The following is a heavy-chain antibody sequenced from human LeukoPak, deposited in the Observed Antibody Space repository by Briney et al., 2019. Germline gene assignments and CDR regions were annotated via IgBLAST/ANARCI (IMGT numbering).Heavy chain of an antibody. CDR1: GGSISSYY. V-gene: IGHV4-59*12. CDR2: IYYSGST. CDR3: AKSYCSTTSCYTADN. Sequence: PSETLSLTCTVSGGSISSYYWSWIRQPPGKGLEWIGYIYYSGSTNYNPSLKSRVTISVDRSKNQFSLKLSSVTAADTAVYYCAKSYCSTTSCYTADNWGQGTLVTVSS. J-gene: IGHJ4*02. D-gene: IGHD2-2*02.